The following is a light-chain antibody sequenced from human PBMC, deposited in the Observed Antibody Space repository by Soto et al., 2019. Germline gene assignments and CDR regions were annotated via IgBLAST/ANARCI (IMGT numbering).Light chain of an antibody. CDR3: QSHDSSLSGYV. CDR1: SSNIGAGYD. J-gene: IGLJ1*01. V-gene: IGLV1-40*01. CDR2: GNN. Sequence: QSVLTQPPSVSGAPGQRVTISCTGSSSNIGAGYDVHWYQQLPGTAPKLLIYGNNNRPSGVPDRFSGSKSGTSASLAITGLQAEDEADYYCQSHDSSLSGYVFGTGTKV.